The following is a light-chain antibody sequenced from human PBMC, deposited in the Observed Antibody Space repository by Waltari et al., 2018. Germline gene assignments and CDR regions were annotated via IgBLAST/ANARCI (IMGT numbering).Light chain of an antibody. CDR2: GAS. J-gene: IGKJ2*01. V-gene: IGKV3-20*01. CDR1: QSVSSSY. CDR3: QQYGSSPPYT. Sequence: EIVLTQSPGTLSLSPGERATLPCRARQSVSSSYLAWYQQKPGQAPRLLIYGASSRATGIPDRFSGSGSGTDFTLTISRLEPEDFAVYYCQQYGSSPPYTFGQGTKLEIK.